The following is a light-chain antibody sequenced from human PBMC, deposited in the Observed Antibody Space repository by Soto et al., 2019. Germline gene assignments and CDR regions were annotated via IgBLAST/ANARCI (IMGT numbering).Light chain of an antibody. CDR3: SSFTTSTTVV. J-gene: IGLJ1*01. Sequence: QSALAQPASVSGSPGQSITISCTGTSSDVGRYNFVSWFQQHPGKAPKLLIYDVRYWPSGVSDRFSGSKSGNTASLTISGLQTDDEADYYCSSFTTSTTVVFGSGTKVTVL. V-gene: IGLV2-14*01. CDR2: DVR. CDR1: SSDVGRYNF.